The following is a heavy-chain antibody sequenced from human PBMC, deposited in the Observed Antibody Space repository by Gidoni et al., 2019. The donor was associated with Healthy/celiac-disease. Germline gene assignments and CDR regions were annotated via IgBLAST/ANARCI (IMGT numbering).Heavy chain of an antibody. Sequence: QVQLVQSGAEVKKLGSSVKVSCKAAGGSFSSYTISWVRQAPGQGLEWMGRIIPILGIANYAQKFQGRVTITADKSTSTAYMELSSLRSEDTAVYYCAILWFGELLPDAFDIWGQGTMVTVSS. CDR1: GGSFSSYT. CDR3: AILWFGELLPDAFDI. V-gene: IGHV1-69*02. CDR2: IIPILGIA. D-gene: IGHD3-10*01. J-gene: IGHJ3*02.